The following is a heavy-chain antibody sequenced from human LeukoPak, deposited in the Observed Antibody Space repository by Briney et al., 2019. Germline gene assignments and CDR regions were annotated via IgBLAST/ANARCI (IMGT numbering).Heavy chain of an antibody. CDR2: IYHSGST. CDR1: GYSISSGYY. Sequence: SETLSLTCTVSGYSISSGYYWGWIRQPPGKGLEWIGSIYHSGSTYYNPSLKSRVTISVDTSKNQFSLKLSSVTAADTAVYYCARARSWYNWFDRWGQGTLITVSS. J-gene: IGHJ5*02. CDR3: ARARSWYNWFDR. D-gene: IGHD6-13*01. V-gene: IGHV4-38-2*02.